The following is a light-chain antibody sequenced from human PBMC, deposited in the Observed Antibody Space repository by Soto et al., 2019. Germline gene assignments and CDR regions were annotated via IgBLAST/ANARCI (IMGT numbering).Light chain of an antibody. Sequence: NFMLTQPHSVSESPGKTVTISCTRISGNIASNFVPWFQQRPGSSPTTVIYEDKQRPSEVPDRFSGYIDRSTNSASLTISVLKTDDAAAYYCQSYDGTIQVFGGGTKLTVL. CDR3: QSYDGTIQV. V-gene: IGLV6-57*01. CDR1: SGNIASNF. CDR2: EDK. J-gene: IGLJ2*01.